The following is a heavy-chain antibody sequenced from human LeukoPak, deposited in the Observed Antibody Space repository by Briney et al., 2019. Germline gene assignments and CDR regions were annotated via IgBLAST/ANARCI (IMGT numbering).Heavy chain of an antibody. D-gene: IGHD2-2*01. Sequence: SETLSLTCAVYGGSFSGYYWSWIRQPPGKGLEWIGEINHSGSTNYNPSLKSRVTISVDTSKNQFSLKLSSVTAADTAVYYCARGGGVGFRRDAFDIWGQGTMVTVSS. V-gene: IGHV4-34*01. J-gene: IGHJ3*02. CDR1: GGSFSGYY. CDR3: ARGGGVGFRRDAFDI. CDR2: INHSGST.